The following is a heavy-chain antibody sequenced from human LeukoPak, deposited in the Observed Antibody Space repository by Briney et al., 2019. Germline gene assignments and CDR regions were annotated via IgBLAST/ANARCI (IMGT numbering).Heavy chain of an antibody. J-gene: IGHJ4*02. CDR1: GFTFSSYE. V-gene: IGHV3-48*03. D-gene: IGHD4-17*01. CDR3: ARIMTTVTTSDY. Sequence: GGSLRLSCAASGFTFSSYEMNWVRQAPGKGLEWVSYIGSSGSNIYYADSVKGRFTISRDNAKNSLYLQMNSLRAEDTAVYYCARIMTTVTTSDYWGQGTLVTV. CDR2: IGSSGSNI.